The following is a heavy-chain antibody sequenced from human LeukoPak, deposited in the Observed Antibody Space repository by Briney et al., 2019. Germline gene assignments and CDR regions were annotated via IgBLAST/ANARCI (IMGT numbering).Heavy chain of an antibody. V-gene: IGHV1-2*06. Sequence: ASVKVSCKAPGYTFTGYYMRWARQAPGQGLEWMGRINPNSGGTNYAQKLQGRVTMTTDTSTSTDYMELRSLRSDDTAVYYCARTPTRLWYYYYYMDVWGKGTTVTVSS. D-gene: IGHD3-16*01. J-gene: IGHJ6*03. CDR1: GYTFTGYY. CDR2: INPNSGGT. CDR3: ARTPTRLWYYYYYMDV.